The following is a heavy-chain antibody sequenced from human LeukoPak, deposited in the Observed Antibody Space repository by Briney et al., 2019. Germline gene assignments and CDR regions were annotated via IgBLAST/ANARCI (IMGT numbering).Heavy chain of an antibody. J-gene: IGHJ6*02. V-gene: IGHV4-30-4*01. CDR1: GGSISSGDYY. Sequence: PSETLSLTCTVSGGSISSGDYYWSWIRQPPGKGLEWIGYIYYNGSTYYNPSLKSRVAISVDTSKNQFSLKLSSVTAADTAVYYCARACGSGSYYYYYGMDVWGQGTTVTVSS. CDR3: ARACGSGSYYYYYGMDV. CDR2: IYYNGST. D-gene: IGHD3-10*01.